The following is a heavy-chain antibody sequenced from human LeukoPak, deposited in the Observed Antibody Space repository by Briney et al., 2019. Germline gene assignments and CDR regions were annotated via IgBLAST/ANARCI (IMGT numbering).Heavy chain of an antibody. CDR3: AREAPEYYYDSSGYYFDY. V-gene: IGHV3-20*04. D-gene: IGHD3-22*01. CDR2: INWNGGST. CDR1: GFTFDDYG. Sequence: GESLRLSCAASGFTFDDYGMSWVRQAPGKGLEWVSGINWNGGSTGYADSVKGRFTISRDNAKNSLSLQRNSLRAEDATLYYCAREAPEYYYDSSGYYFDYWGQGTLVTVSS. J-gene: IGHJ4*02.